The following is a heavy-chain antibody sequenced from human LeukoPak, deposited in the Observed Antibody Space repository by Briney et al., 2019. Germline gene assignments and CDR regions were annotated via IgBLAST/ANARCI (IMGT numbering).Heavy chain of an antibody. CDR3: ARADLVVVPAATSGDY. Sequence: GGSLRLSCAASGFTFSSYSMNWVRQAPGKGLEWVSSISSSSSYIYYADSVKGRFTISRDNAKNSLYLQMNSLRAEDTAVYYCARADLVVVPAATSGDYWGQGTLVTVSS. D-gene: IGHD2-2*01. V-gene: IGHV3-21*01. J-gene: IGHJ4*02. CDR1: GFTFSSYS. CDR2: ISSSSSYI.